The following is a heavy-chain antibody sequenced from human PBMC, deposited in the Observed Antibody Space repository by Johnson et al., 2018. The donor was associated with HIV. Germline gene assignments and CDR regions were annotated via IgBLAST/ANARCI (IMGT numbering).Heavy chain of an antibody. J-gene: IGHJ3*01. V-gene: IGHV3-NL1*01. CDR2: IYSGGST. CDR1: GFTFSSYV. CDR3: ARDQRGGYSYGDAFDF. D-gene: IGHD5-18*01. Sequence: QVQLVESGGGVVQPGRSLRLSCAASGFTFSSYVMHWVRQAPGKGLEWVLVIYSGGSTYYADSVKGRFTISRDNSKNTLYLQMNTLRAEDTAVYYCARDQRGGYSYGDAFDFWGQGTVVSVST.